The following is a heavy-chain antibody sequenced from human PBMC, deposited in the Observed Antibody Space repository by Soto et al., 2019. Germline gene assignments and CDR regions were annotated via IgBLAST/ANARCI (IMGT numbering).Heavy chain of an antibody. CDR2: ISHSGGTT. V-gene: IGHV3-23*01. J-gene: IGHJ5*02. CDR3: ARLPTGFPNWFDP. D-gene: IGHD2-8*02. Sequence: GGSLRLSCAASGFTFSSYWMSWVRQAPGKGLEWVATISHSGGTTYYVDSVKGRFTISRDNSKSTLYLQMSSLRPDDTAVYHCARLPTGFPNWFDPWGQGTLVTVSS. CDR1: GFTFSSYW.